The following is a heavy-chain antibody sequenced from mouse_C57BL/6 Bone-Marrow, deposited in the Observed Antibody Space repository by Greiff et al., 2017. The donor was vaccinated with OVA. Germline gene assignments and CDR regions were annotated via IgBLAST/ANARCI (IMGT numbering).Heavy chain of an antibody. CDR3: TKSYDYDEGWFAY. D-gene: IGHD2-4*01. CDR1: GFTFSSYA. J-gene: IGHJ3*01. Sequence: DVQLMASWEGLVKPGGSLKLSCAASGFTFSSYAMSWVRQTPEKRLEWVAYISSGGDYIYYADTVKGRFTISRDNARNTLYLQMSSLKSEDTAMYYCTKSYDYDEGWFAYWGQGTLVTVSA. V-gene: IGHV5-9-1*02. CDR2: ISSGGDYI.